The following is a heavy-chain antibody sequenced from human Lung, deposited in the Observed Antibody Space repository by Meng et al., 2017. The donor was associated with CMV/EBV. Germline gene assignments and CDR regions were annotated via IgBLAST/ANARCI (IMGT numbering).Heavy chain of an antibody. V-gene: IGHV1-24*01. D-gene: IGHD3-10*01. CDR3: AKVPRFYSYYGLDV. Sequence: ASVXVSXKVSGYTLSELSMHWVRQAPGKGLEWMGGFDPEDGEAIYAQKFQGRVTMTEDTSTDTAYMKLSSLRSDDTAVYYCAKVPRFYSYYGLDVWGQGPTVTVSS. J-gene: IGHJ6*02. CDR1: GYTLSELS. CDR2: FDPEDGEA.